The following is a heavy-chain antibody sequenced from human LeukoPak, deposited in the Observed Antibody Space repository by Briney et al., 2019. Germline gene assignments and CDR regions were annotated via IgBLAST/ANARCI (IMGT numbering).Heavy chain of an antibody. J-gene: IGHJ1*01. Sequence: GGSLRLSCAASGFTFSSYWMSWVRQAPGKGLEWVANIKQDGSEKYYVDSVKGRFTISRDNAKNSLYLQMNSLRAEDTAVYYCAKEIYGDPTGGRFQHWGQGTLVTVSS. CDR2: IKQDGSEK. D-gene: IGHD4-17*01. CDR3: AKEIYGDPTGGRFQH. CDR1: GFTFSSYW. V-gene: IGHV3-7*01.